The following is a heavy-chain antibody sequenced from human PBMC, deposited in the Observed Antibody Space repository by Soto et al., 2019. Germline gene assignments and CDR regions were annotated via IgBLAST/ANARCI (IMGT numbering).Heavy chain of an antibody. CDR3: ARDMGVAVAGRGLYDY. CDR2: IKQGGSEK. Sequence: ESGGGLVQPEGSLRLSCAASGFTFSGHWMSWVRQAPGKGLEWVANIKQGGSEKYYVDSVKGRFTISRDNAKNSLHLEMNSLRVEDTAMYYCARDMGVAVAGRGLYDYWGQGTLVTVSS. CDR1: GFTFSGHW. D-gene: IGHD6-19*01. J-gene: IGHJ4*02. V-gene: IGHV3-7*01.